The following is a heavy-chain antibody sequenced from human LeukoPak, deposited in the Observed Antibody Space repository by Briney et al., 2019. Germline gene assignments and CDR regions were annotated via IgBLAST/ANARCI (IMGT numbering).Heavy chain of an antibody. CDR3: ARGIKFYDYWTYFDY. Sequence: ASVKVSCKASGYTFTAYYIHWVRLAPGQGLEWMGWINPKSGETKYVQNLRGRVSLTRDSSINTASMELSGLRFDDTAVYFCARGIKFYDYWTYFDYWGQGTPVTVSS. V-gene: IGHV1-2*02. CDR2: INPKSGET. D-gene: IGHD3-3*01. J-gene: IGHJ4*02. CDR1: GYTFTAYY.